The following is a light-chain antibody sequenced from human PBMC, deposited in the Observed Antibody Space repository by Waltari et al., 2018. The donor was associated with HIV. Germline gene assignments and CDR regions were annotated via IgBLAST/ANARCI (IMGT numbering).Light chain of an antibody. J-gene: IGKJ4*01. V-gene: IGKV4-1*01. CDR1: RTVFYSSDNQNY. CDR2: WAS. CDR3: QQYYTVPPT. Sequence: DIVMTQSPDSLTVSLGERATINCTSSRTVFYSSDNQNYLAWYLQRPGQSPKVLIFWASTRAFGVSDRFRGSGSGTHCSLTLSSLQADDVGIYYCQQYYTVPPTFGGGTKVEI.